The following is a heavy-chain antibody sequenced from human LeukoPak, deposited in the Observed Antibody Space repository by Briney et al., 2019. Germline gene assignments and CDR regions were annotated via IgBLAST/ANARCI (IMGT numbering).Heavy chain of an antibody. CDR3: ARDRSGYSYGEPLDH. D-gene: IGHD5-18*01. V-gene: IGHV1-2*06. CDR1: GYTFTGYY. J-gene: IGHJ4*02. CDR2: LNPNTGGT. Sequence: GASVKVSCKASGYTFTGYYLHWVRQAPGQGLEWLGRLNPNTGGTDDAQKFQGRVTMTRDTSINTAYMELSRLRPDDTSVYYCARDRSGYSYGEPLDHWGQGTLVIVSS.